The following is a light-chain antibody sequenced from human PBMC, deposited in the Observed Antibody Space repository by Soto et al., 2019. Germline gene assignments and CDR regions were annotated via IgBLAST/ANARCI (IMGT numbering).Light chain of an antibody. CDR2: AAS. CDR1: QSISSY. J-gene: IGKJ2*01. CDR3: QQSYSTPFT. Sequence: DIQMTQSPSSLSASVGDRVTITCRASQSISSYLNWYQQKPGKAPKLLIYAASSLQSGVPSRFSGSGSGTDFTLIISSLQPEDSATYYCQQSYSTPFTFGQGTKLEIK. V-gene: IGKV1-39*01.